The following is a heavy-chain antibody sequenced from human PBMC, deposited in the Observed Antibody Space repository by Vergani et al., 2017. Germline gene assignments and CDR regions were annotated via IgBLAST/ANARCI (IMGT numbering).Heavy chain of an antibody. CDR2: IYYSGST. D-gene: IGHD1-26*01. CDR1: GGSVSSGSYY. CDR3: AGDSSSGSYGVRY. Sequence: QVQLQESGPGLVKPSETLSLTCTVSGGSVSSGSYYWSWIRPPPGKGLEWIGYIYYSGSTNYNPSLKSRVTISVDTSKNKFSLKLSSVTAADTAVYYCAGDSSSGSYGVRYWGQGTLVTVSS. J-gene: IGHJ4*02. V-gene: IGHV4-61*01.